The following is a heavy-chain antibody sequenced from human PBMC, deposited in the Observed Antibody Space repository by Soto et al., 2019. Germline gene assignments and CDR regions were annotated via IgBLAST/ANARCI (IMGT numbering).Heavy chain of an antibody. J-gene: IGHJ4*02. CDR1: GGSISSYY. Sequence: PSETLSLTCTVSGGSISSYYWSWIRQPPGKGLEWIGYVYYSGSTSYNPSLKSRVTISVDTSKNQFSLKLNSLTAADTAVYYCARDNPQRYSDYWGQGTLVTVSS. CDR3: ARDNPQRYSDY. D-gene: IGHD3-9*01. CDR2: VYYSGST. V-gene: IGHV4-59*01.